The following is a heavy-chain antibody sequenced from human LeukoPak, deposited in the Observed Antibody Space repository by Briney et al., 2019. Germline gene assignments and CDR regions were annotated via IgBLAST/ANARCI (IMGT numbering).Heavy chain of an antibody. CDR1: GFTFSNNS. Sequence: GGSLRLSCAASGFTFSNNSMSWVRQAPGKGLEWVSSISGSRGYIYYADSVKGRFTISRDNAKNSLYLQMNSLRAEDTAVYYCAREREDGNFDYWGQGTLVTVSS. V-gene: IGHV3-21*01. CDR2: ISGSRGYI. CDR3: AREREDGNFDY. J-gene: IGHJ4*02.